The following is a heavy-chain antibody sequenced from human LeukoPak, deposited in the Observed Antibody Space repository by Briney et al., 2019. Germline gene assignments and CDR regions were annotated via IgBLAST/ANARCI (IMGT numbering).Heavy chain of an antibody. D-gene: IGHD3-3*01. CDR2: IRYDGSNK. Sequence: GGSLRLSCAASGFTFSSYGMHWVRQAPGKGLEWVAFIRYDGSNKYYADSVKGRFTISRDNSKNTLYLQMNSLRAEDTAVYYCAREAVFTIFGVVIPPSFDYWGQGTLVTVSS. CDR3: AREAVFTIFGVVIPPSFDY. CDR1: GFTFSSYG. V-gene: IGHV3-30*02. J-gene: IGHJ4*02.